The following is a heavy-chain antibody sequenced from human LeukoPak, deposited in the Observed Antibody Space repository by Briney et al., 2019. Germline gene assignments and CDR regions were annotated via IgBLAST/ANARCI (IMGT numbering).Heavy chain of an antibody. Sequence: GGSLRLSCAASGFTFSSYNMNWVRQAPGKGLEWVASINPEGSEKYSADSVKGRFTISRDNAKNSLYLQMDSLRVEDTAFYYCARDLAYSRLDYWGQGMLVTVSS. CDR1: GFTFSSYN. CDR3: ARDLAYSRLDY. J-gene: IGHJ4*02. D-gene: IGHD5-18*01. CDR2: INPEGSEK. V-gene: IGHV3-7*01.